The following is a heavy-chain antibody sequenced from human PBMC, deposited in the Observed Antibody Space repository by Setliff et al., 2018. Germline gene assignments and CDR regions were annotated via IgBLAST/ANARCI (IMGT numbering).Heavy chain of an antibody. J-gene: IGHJ1*01. V-gene: IGHV1-2*02. CDR2: INPNSGGT. Sequence: GASVKVSCKASGFTFSDYHLHWVRQAPGQGLEWMGWINPNSGGTNYAQKFQGRVTMTRDTSISTAYMELSRLRSDDTAVYYCARGLYDSGRTPFQHWGQGTLVTVSS. CDR1: GFTFSDYH. D-gene: IGHD3-10*01. CDR3: ARGLYDSGRTPFQH.